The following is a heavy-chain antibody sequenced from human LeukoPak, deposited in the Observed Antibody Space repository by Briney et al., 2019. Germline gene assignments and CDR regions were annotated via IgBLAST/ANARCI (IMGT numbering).Heavy chain of an antibody. V-gene: IGHV3-49*04. CDR1: GYAFDDFA. CDR2: IRRRAYGGAA. J-gene: IGHJ4*02. CDR3: SRNGLVDFDY. Sequence: GGSLRLSCTTSGYAFDDFAMSWVRQPAGKGLEWVGFIRRRAYGGAAGCAASVKGRFIISRDDSKGIAYLQMNSLKTEDTAVYYCSRNGLVDFDYWGQGSRVIVSP.